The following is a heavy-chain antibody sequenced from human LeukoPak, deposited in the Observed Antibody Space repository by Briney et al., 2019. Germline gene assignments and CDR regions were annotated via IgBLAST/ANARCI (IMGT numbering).Heavy chain of an antibody. D-gene: IGHD3-10*01. V-gene: IGHV3-53*01. J-gene: IGHJ4*02. CDR1: GFNVSSRY. Sequence: GGSLRLSCAASGFNVSSRYMSWVRQAPGKGLEWVSIIYYDGTIYYADSVRGRFTISRDTSKNMLYLQMNSLRADDTAVYYCARPASGGLSEDYWGQGTLATVSS. CDR3: ARPASGGLSEDY. CDR2: IYYDGTI.